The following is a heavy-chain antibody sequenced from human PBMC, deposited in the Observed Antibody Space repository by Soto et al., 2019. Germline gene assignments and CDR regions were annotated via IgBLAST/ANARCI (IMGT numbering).Heavy chain of an antibody. CDR2: TYYSGST. V-gene: IGHV4-59*01. D-gene: IGHD6-19*01. CDR1: GGSISSYY. J-gene: IGHJ4*02. Sequence: PSETLSLTCTVSGGSISSYYWSWIRQPPGKGLEWIGYTYYSGSTNYNPSLKSRVTISVDTSKNQFSLKLSSVTAADTAVYYCARAPYSSGWPDSWGQGTLVTVSS. CDR3: ARAPYSSGWPDS.